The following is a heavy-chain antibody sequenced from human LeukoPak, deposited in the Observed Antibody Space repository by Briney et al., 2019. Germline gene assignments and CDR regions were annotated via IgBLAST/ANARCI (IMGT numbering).Heavy chain of an antibody. CDR2: IGGGGVTT. Sequence: PGGSLRLSCAASGFTFSSYSMHWVRQAPGKGPEFVSVIGGGGVTTFYADSVKDRFTISRDNSKNTLYLEMGSLRAEDMAVYYWASEGGGSGLWYYDLWGRGTLVTVSS. CDR3: ASEGGGSGLWYYDL. D-gene: IGHD1-26*01. J-gene: IGHJ2*01. CDR1: GFTFSSYS. V-gene: IGHV3-64*02.